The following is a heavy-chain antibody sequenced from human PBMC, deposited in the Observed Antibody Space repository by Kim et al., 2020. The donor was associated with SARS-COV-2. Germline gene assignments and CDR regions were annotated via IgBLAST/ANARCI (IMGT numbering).Heavy chain of an antibody. D-gene: IGHD3-22*01. CDR3: ARNYDSSGYYLKSYYFDY. V-gene: IGHV4-39*01. CDR1: GGSISSSSYY. CDR2: IYYSGST. J-gene: IGHJ4*02. Sequence: SETLSLTCTVSGGSISSSSYYWGRIRQPPGKGLEWIGSIYYSGSTYYNPSLKSRVTISVHTSKNQFSLKLSSVTAADAAVYYCARNYDSSGYYLKSYYFDYWGQGTLVTVSS.